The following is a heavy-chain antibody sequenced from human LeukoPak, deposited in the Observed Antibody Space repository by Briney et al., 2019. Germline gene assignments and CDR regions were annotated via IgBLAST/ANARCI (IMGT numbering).Heavy chain of an antibody. Sequence: SETLSLTCAVYGGSFSGYYWSSIRQPPGKGLEWIGEINHSGSTNYNPSLKSRVTISVDTSKNQFSLKLSSVTAADTAVYYCAREPLFSPSYYGMDVWGQGTTVTVSS. CDR1: GGSFSGYY. CDR3: AREPLFSPSYYGMDV. D-gene: IGHD3-3*02. CDR2: INHSGST. J-gene: IGHJ6*02. V-gene: IGHV4-34*01.